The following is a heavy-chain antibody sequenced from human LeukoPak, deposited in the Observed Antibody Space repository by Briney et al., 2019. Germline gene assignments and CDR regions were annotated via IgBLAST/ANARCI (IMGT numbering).Heavy chain of an antibody. CDR3: ARVDDYYDSSGGDAFDI. CDR1: GGSFSGYY. D-gene: IGHD3-22*01. V-gene: IGHV4-34*01. Sequence: SETLSLTCAVYGGSFSGYYWSWIRQPPGKGLEWLGEINHSGSTNYNPSLKSRVTISVETSKNQFSLKLSSVTAADTAVYYCARVDDYYDSSGGDAFDIWGQGTMVTDCS. CDR2: INHSGST. J-gene: IGHJ3*02.